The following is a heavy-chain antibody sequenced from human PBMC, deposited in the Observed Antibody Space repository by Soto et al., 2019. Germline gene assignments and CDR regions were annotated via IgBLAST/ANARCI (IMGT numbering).Heavy chain of an antibody. CDR1: GFSLSNAGMG. Sequence: SGPTLVNPTETLTLTCTVSGFSLSNAGMGVSWIRQPPGKALEWLAHIFSSDEKSYRTSLETRLTVSKDTSKSQVVLTMTNMDPLDTATYYCARAVDRAISDIWFDPWGQGTQVTVSS. CDR2: IFSSDEK. CDR3: ARAVDRAISDIWFDP. V-gene: IGHV2-26*01. J-gene: IGHJ5*02. D-gene: IGHD5-18*01.